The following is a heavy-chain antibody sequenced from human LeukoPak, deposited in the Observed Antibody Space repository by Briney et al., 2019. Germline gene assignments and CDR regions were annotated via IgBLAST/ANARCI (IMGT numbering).Heavy chain of an antibody. Sequence: PSETLSLTCTVSGGSISSYYWSWIRQPAGKGLEWIGRIYTSGSTNYNPSLKSRVTISVDTSKNQFSLKLSSVTAADTAVYYCARTPPIGYCSSTSCYEGDSFWFDPWGQGTLVTVSS. CDR2: IYTSGST. V-gene: IGHV4-4*07. J-gene: IGHJ5*02. CDR3: ARTPPIGYCSSTSCYEGDSFWFDP. CDR1: GGSISSYY. D-gene: IGHD2-2*01.